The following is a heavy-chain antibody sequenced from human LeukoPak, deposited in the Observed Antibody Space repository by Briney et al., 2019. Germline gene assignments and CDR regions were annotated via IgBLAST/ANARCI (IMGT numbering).Heavy chain of an antibody. CDR3: ARHSRKPGTVDY. V-gene: IGHV4-39*01. CDR2: IYYSGST. CDR1: GGAFSSSSYY. D-gene: IGHD1-1*01. Sequence: PSETLSLTCTVSGGAFSSSSYYWGWIRQPPGKGLEWIGSIYYSGSTYHNPPLKSQVTISLDTSNNQFSLKLSSVTAADTAVYSCARHSRKPGTVDYWGQGTLVTVSS. J-gene: IGHJ4*02.